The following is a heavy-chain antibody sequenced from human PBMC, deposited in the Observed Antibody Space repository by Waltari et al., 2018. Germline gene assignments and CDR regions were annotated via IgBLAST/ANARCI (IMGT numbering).Heavy chain of an antibody. CDR2: VDPEDGET. V-gene: IGHV1-69-2*01. D-gene: IGHD3-3*01. CDR3: ATGTDFQSRGLFDP. CDR1: GYTFTDTY. J-gene: IGHJ5*02. Sequence: EVQLVQSGAEGKNPGATVKISCKASGYTFTDTYMHGGQQAPGKGLEWMGRVDPEDGETIYAEKFQGRVTITADTSTDTAYMELSSLRSEDTAVYYCATGTDFQSRGLFDPWGQGTLVTVSS.